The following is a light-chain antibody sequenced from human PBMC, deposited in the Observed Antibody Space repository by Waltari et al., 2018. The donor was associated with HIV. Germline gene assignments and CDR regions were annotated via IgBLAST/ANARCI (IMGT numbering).Light chain of an antibody. Sequence: QSALTQPASVSGSPGQSITISCTGTSSDVGGYNYVSWYQQHPGKAPKLMIYDVSNPPSGVSNRFSGSKSVSTASLTISGLQAEDEADYYCSSYTSSSSRLVFGGGTKLTVL. J-gene: IGLJ3*02. V-gene: IGLV2-14*03. CDR1: SSDVGGYNY. CDR2: DVS. CDR3: SSYTSSSSRLV.